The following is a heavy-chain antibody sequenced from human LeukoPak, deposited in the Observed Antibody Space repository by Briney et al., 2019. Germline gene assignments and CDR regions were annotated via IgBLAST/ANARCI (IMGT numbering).Heavy chain of an antibody. CDR2: IRSKANSYAT. V-gene: IGHV3-73*01. CDR1: GFTFSGSA. Sequence: GGSLRLSCAASGFTFSGSAMHWVRQASGKGLEWVGRIRSKANSYATAYAASVKGRFTISRDDSKNTPYLQMNSLKTEDTAVYYCTTTSMTHAPYYYYYYMDVWGKGTTVTVSS. CDR3: TTTSMTHAPYYYYYYMDV. J-gene: IGHJ6*03.